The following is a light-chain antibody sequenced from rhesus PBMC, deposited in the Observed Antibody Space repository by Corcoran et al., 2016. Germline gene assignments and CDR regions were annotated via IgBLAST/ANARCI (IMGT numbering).Light chain of an antibody. CDR2: KTS. CDR3: LQNSSSPWT. J-gene: IGKJ1*01. Sequence: DIQMTQSPSSLPASVGDTVTITCRASQSISSWLAWYQQKPGKAPKLLIYKTSSLQRGAPSRFSGSGSGTDFTRTISNRRPEKFATYYCLQNSSSPWTFDQGTKVEI. CDR1: QSISSW. V-gene: IGKV1-22*01.